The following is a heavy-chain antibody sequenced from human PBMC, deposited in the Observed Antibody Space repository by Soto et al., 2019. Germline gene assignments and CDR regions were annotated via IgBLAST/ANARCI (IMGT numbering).Heavy chain of an antibody. D-gene: IGHD2-2*02. CDR1: GYTFTSYG. CDR2: ISAYNGNT. CDR3: ARDWVGVNIVVVPAAIPFDY. J-gene: IGHJ4*02. V-gene: IGHV1-18*04. Sequence: ASVKVSCKASGYTFTSYGISWVRQAPGQGLEWMGWISAYNGNTNYAQKLQGRVTMTTDTSTSTAYMELRSLRSDDTAVYYCARDWVGVNIVVVPAAIPFDYWGQGNLVTVSS.